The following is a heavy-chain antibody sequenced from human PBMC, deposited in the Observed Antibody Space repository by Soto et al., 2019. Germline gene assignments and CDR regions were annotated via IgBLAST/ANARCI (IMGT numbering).Heavy chain of an antibody. CDR3: ARAPFVVVAAHLPEDFQH. Sequence: QVQLVQSGAEVKTPGSSVKVSCKASGGTFSSYTISWVRQAPGQGLEWMGRIIPILGIANYAQKFQGRVTITADKSTSTAYMELSSLRSEDTAVYYCARAPFVVVAAHLPEDFQHRGQGTLVTVSS. CDR1: GGTFSSYT. CDR2: IIPILGIA. J-gene: IGHJ1*01. V-gene: IGHV1-69*02. D-gene: IGHD2-15*01.